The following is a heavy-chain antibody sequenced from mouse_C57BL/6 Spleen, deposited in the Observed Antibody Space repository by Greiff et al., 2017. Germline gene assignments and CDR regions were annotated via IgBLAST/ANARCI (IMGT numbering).Heavy chain of an antibody. Sequence: VQLKQSGPELVKPGASVKIPCKASGYTFTDYNMDWVKQSHGKSLEWIGDINPNNGGTIYNQKFKGKATLTVDKSSSTAYMELRSLTSEDTAVYYCARFITTVVEYFDVWGTGTTVTVSS. CDR3: ARFITTVVEYFDV. J-gene: IGHJ1*03. CDR1: GYTFTDYN. CDR2: INPNNGGT. V-gene: IGHV1-18*01. D-gene: IGHD1-1*01.